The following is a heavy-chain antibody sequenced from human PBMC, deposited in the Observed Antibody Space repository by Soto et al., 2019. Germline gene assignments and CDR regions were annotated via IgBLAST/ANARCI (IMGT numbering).Heavy chain of an antibody. V-gene: IGHV4-34*01. Sequence: PSLTCAVSGVPISTYYWTWIRQPPGKGLEWIGEINHTGSTKYNPSLKSRVTISLDTSKNQFSLSLRSVTAADTAVYYCARGREIFGAVTPFEYWGQGTQVTVSS. D-gene: IGHD3-3*01. J-gene: IGHJ4*02. CDR2: INHTGST. CDR3: ARGREIFGAVTPFEY. CDR1: GVPISTYY.